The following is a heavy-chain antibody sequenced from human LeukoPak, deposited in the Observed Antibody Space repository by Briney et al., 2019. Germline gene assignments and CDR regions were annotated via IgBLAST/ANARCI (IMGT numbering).Heavy chain of an antibody. CDR2: IKEDGSET. CDR3: ARETPRRGETRDGYR. J-gene: IGHJ4*02. V-gene: IGHV3-7*01. D-gene: IGHD5-24*01. Sequence: GGFLRLSCAASGFTFRDYWMNWVRQAPGKGLECLVNIKEDGSETYYADSVVGRFTISRDNAKNSLYLQMNSLRAEDTAVYYCARETPRRGETRDGYRWGQGTLVTVSS. CDR1: GFTFRDYW.